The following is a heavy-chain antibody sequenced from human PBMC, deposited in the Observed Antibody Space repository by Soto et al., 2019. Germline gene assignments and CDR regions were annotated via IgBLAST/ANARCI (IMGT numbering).Heavy chain of an antibody. CDR2: IYATGTT. J-gene: IGHJ4*02. CDR1: GASISGFY. Sequence: PSETLSLTCTVSGASISGFYWSWIRKSAGKGLEWIGRIYATGTTDYNPSLKSRVMMSVDMSKKQFSLKLRSVTAADTAVYYCVRHRTNTLRHCPAPRGQG. D-gene: IGHD3-16*01. CDR3: VRHRTNTLRHCPAP. V-gene: IGHV4-4*07.